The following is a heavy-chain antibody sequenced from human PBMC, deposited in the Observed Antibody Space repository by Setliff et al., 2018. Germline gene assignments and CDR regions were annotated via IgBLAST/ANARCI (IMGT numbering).Heavy chain of an antibody. CDR3: AREDCSGGSCYVYYFDY. CDR2: IKQDGSEK. CDR1: GFTFSSYW. J-gene: IGHJ4*02. Sequence: PGGSLRLSCAASGFTFSSYWMSWVRQAPGKGLEWVANIKQDGSEKYYVDSVKGRFTISRDNAKNSLYLQMNSLRAEDTAVYYCAREDCSGGSCYVYYFDYWGQGTLVTVPQ. V-gene: IGHV3-7*01. D-gene: IGHD2-15*01.